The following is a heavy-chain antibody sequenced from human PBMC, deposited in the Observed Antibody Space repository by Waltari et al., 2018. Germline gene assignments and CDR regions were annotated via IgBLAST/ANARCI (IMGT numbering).Heavy chain of an antibody. CDR3: AKDRWCSGGTCYSDALDY. Sequence: EVQLLESGGGLVQPGGSLRLSCTASGFTFSDYAMTWVRQAPGKGLGWVSGFRGSGGSTIYADSVKGRFLISRDNSNSTLYLEINGLRAADTAVYYCAKDRWCSGGTCYSDALDYWGQGTLVTVSS. V-gene: IGHV3-23*01. CDR2: FRGSGGST. CDR1: GFTFSDYA. J-gene: IGHJ4*02. D-gene: IGHD2-15*01.